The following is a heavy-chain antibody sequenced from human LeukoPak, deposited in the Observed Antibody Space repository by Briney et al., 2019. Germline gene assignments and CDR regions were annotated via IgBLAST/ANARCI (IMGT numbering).Heavy chain of an antibody. V-gene: IGHV1-2*06. CDR1: GYTFTGYY. D-gene: IGHD2-8*01. Sequence: ASVKVPCKASGYTFTGYYMHWVRQAPGQGLEWMGRINPNSGGTNYAQKFQGRVTMTRDTSISTAYMELSRLRSDDTAVYYCARDIYCTNGVCYRLGYWGQGTLVTVSS. CDR3: ARDIYCTNGVCYRLGY. J-gene: IGHJ4*02. CDR2: INPNSGGT.